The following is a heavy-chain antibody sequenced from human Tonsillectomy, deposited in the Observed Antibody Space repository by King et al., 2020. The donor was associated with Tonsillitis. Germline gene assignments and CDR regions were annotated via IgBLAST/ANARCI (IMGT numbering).Heavy chain of an antibody. CDR1: GFTFSSQA. CDR3: ARAMWELLVGSFDY. D-gene: IGHD1-26*01. Sequence: HVQLVESGGGVVQPGRSLRLSCAASGFTFSSQAMHWVRQAPGKGLEWVAVISYDGSNKYYADSVKGRFSISRDNSKDTLYLQMNSLRPEDTAVYCCARAMWELLVGSFDYWGQGTLVTVSS. V-gene: IGHV3-30-3*01. J-gene: IGHJ4*02. CDR2: ISYDGSNK.